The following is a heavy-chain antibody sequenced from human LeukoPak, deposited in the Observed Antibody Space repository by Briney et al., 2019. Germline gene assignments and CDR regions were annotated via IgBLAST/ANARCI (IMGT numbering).Heavy chain of an antibody. CDR1: GGSISSSSYY. CDR3: ASPSAQQLEGAFDY. J-gene: IGHJ4*02. D-gene: IGHD6-13*01. V-gene: IGHV4-39*07. Sequence: PSETLSLTCTVSGGSISSSSYYWGWIRQPPGKGLEWIGSIYYSESTYYNPSLKSRVTISVDTSKNQFSLKLSSVTAADTAVYYCASPSAQQLEGAFDYWGQGTLVTVSS. CDR2: IYYSEST.